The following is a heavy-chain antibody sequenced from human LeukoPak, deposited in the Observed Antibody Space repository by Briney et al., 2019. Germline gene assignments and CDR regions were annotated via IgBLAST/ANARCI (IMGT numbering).Heavy chain of an antibody. CDR1: GYTFTGYY. CDR3: ARGAYSSSWGRLWDI. D-gene: IGHD6-13*01. CDR2: INPNSGGT. V-gene: IGHV1-2*02. Sequence: ASVKVSCKASGYTFTGYYMHWVRQAPGQGLEWMGWINPNSGGTNYAQKFQGRVTMTRDTSISTAYMELSRLRSDDTAVYYCARGAYSSSWGRLWDIRGQGTMVTVSS. J-gene: IGHJ3*02.